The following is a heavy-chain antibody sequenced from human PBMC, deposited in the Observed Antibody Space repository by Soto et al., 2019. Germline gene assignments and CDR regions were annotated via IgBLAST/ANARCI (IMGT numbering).Heavy chain of an antibody. D-gene: IGHD4-4*01. J-gene: IGHJ4*02. CDR3: AKDSWPNDYSNYFDY. CDR2: ISYDGSNK. V-gene: IGHV3-30*18. Sequence: GGSLRLSCAASGFTFSSYGMHWVRQAPGKGLEWVAVISYDGSNKYYADSVKGRFTISRDNSKNTLYLQMNSLRAEDTAVYYCAKDSWPNDYSNYFDYWGQGNLVTVSS. CDR1: GFTFSSYG.